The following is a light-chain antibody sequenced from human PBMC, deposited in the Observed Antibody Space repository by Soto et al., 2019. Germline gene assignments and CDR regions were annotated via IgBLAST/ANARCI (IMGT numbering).Light chain of an antibody. Sequence: EIVLTQSPGTLSLSPGERATLSCRASQSVSSSYLAWYQQKPSQAPSLLIYGASSRATGIPDRFSGSGSGTDFTLTISRLEPEDCAVYYCQQYGSSLFTFGPGTKVDIK. CDR3: QQYGSSLFT. V-gene: IGKV3-20*01. CDR1: QSVSSSY. CDR2: GAS. J-gene: IGKJ3*01.